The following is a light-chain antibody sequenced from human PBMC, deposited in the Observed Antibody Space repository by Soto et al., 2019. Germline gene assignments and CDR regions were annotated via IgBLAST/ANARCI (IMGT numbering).Light chain of an antibody. J-gene: IGLJ3*02. CDR3: AAWDDSLNGGV. CDR1: SSNIGSKT. CDR2: SDD. V-gene: IGLV1-44*01. Sequence: QSVMTQPPSASGTPGQRITVSCSGSSSNIGSKTVSWYQHLPGTAPKLLIYSDDQRPSGVPDRFSGSKSGTSASLAISGLQSEDEADYYCAAWDDSLNGGVFGGGTQLTVL.